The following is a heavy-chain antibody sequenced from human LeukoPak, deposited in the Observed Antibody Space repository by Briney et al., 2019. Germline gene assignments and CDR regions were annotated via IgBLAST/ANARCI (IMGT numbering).Heavy chain of an antibody. CDR3: ARHRVRGSRTAAFDF. D-gene: IGHD3-10*02. CDR2: ISDNSRTI. CDR1: GFTFNSYW. Sequence: GGSLRLSCAASGFTFNSYWMTWVRQAPGKGLEWISYISDNSRTIYYADSVRGRFIISRDNAKNLLFLQVNDPGADDTGVYYCARHRVRGSRTAAFDFWGQGTGVIVSS. V-gene: IGHV3-48*01. J-gene: IGHJ3*01.